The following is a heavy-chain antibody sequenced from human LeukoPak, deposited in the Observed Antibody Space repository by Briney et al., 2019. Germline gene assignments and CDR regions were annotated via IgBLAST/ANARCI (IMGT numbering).Heavy chain of an antibody. D-gene: IGHD5-12*01. CDR1: GGSISSYY. J-gene: IGHJ4*02. Sequence: SETLSLTCTVYGGSISSYYWSWIRQPPGKGLEWIGYIYYSGSTNYNPSLKSRVTMSVDTSKNQFSLKLSSVTAADTAMYYCARERSGYDLKYYFDYWGQGTLVTVSS. CDR2: IYYSGST. CDR3: ARERSGYDLKYYFDY. V-gene: IGHV4-59*12.